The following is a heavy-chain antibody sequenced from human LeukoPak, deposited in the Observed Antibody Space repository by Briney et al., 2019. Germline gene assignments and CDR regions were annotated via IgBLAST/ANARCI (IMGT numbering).Heavy chain of an antibody. CDR3: ATDRQGGSGWYYFDY. D-gene: IGHD6-19*01. Sequence: ASVKVSCKVSGYTLTELSMLWVRQAPGKGLEWRGGFDPEDGETIYAQKFQGRVTMTEDTSTDTAYMELSSLRSEDTAVYYCATDRQGGSGWYYFDYWGQGTLVTVSS. J-gene: IGHJ4*02. V-gene: IGHV1-24*01. CDR1: GYTLTELS. CDR2: FDPEDGET.